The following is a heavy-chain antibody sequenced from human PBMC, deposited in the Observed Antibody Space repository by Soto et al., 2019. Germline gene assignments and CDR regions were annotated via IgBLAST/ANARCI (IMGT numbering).Heavy chain of an antibody. CDR1: GFTFSSYS. D-gene: IGHD1-26*01. CDR2: ISSSSSTI. J-gene: IGHJ5*02. CDR3: ARGGGYHVRWFDP. Sequence: EVQLVESGGGLVQPGGSLRLSCAASGFTFSSYSMNWVRQAPGKGLEWVSYISSSSSTIYYADSVKGRFTISRDNAKNSLYLQMNSLRAEDTAVYYCARGGGYHVRWFDPWGQGTLVTVSS. V-gene: IGHV3-48*01.